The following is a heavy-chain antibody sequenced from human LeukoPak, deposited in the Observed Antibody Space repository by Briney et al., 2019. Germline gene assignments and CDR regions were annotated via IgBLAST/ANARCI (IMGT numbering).Heavy chain of an antibody. Sequence: PGGSLRHSCAASGFTFSSYGMHWVRQAPGKGLEWVAFIRYDGSNKYYADSVKGRFTISRDNSKNTLYLQMNSLRAEDTAVYYCARDREECSGSSQGCFDIWGQGTMVTVSS. D-gene: IGHD2-15*01. CDR1: GFTFSSYG. J-gene: IGHJ3*02. CDR2: IRYDGSNK. CDR3: ARDREECSGSSQGCFDI. V-gene: IGHV3-30*02.